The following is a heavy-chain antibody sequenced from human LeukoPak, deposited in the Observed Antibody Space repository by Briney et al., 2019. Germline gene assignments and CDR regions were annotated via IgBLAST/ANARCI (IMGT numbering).Heavy chain of an antibody. CDR3: ARSDY. CDR1: GFTFSSYA. V-gene: IGHV3-30*01. J-gene: IGHJ4*02. CDR2: MSYDGSNK. Sequence: GGSLRLSCAASGFTFSSYAMHWVRQASGKGLEWVAVMSYDGSNKYYADSVKGRFTISRDNSKNTLYLQMNSLRAEDTAVYYCARSDYWGQGTLVTVSS.